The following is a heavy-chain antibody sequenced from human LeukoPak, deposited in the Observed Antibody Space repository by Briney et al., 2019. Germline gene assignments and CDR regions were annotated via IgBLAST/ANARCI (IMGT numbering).Heavy chain of an antibody. D-gene: IGHD3-22*01. J-gene: IGHJ4*02. Sequence: PGGSLRLSCAAAGFTFSVYWMTWVRQAPGKGLASVATIDQYGGQKYYVDSVKGRFTISRDNAENSLFLQMNSLRAEDTAVYYCARDLRSDYYDSSGYPGFDYWGQGTLVTVSS. CDR3: ARDLRSDYYDSSGYPGFDY. V-gene: IGHV3-7*01. CDR2: IDQYGGQK. CDR1: GFTFSVYW.